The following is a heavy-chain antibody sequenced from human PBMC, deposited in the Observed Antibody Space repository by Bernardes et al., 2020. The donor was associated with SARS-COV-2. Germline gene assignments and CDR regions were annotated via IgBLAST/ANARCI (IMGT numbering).Heavy chain of an antibody. D-gene: IGHD6-13*01. CDR1: GHTLTGYS. Sequence: VKVSCKASGHTLTGYSIHWVRQAPGQGLEWMGWIDPSSGGTKYAQKFQGRVTMTRDTSSSTAYMELNRLRSDDTAVYYCARGYSFDAYDIWGQGTMVTVSS. J-gene: IGHJ3*02. CDR2: IDPSSGGT. V-gene: IGHV1-2*02. CDR3: ARGYSFDAYDI.